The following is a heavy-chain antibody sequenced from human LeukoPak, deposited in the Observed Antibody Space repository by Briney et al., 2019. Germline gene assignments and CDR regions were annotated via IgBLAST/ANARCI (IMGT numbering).Heavy chain of an antibody. CDR1: GYTFTNYY. Sequence: GGSVTVSCKASGYTFTNYYMHWVRQAPGQGLEWMGLINPSGDSSIYAHNFQGRVTMTRDKSTTTVYMELSSLRSEDTAVYYCARAQSYYDYCGQGTLVTVSS. CDR2: INPSGDSS. CDR3: ARAQSYYDY. D-gene: IGHD1-26*01. V-gene: IGHV1-46*01. J-gene: IGHJ4*02.